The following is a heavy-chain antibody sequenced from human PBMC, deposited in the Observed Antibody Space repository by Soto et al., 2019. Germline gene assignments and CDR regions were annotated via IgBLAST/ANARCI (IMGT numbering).Heavy chain of an antibody. V-gene: IGHV5-10-1*01. CDR2: IDPSDSYT. CDR1: GYSFTSYW. J-gene: IGHJ5*02. Sequence: GESLKISCKGSGYSFTSYWISWVRQMPGKGLEWMGRIDPSDSYTNYSPSFQGHVTISADKSICTAYLQWSSRKASDTAMYYCARQCGRSSYGPYNWFDPWGQGTLVTVSS. D-gene: IGHD5-18*01. CDR3: ARQCGRSSYGPYNWFDP.